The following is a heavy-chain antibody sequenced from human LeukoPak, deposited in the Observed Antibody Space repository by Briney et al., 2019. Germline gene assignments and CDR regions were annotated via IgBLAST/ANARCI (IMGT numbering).Heavy chain of an antibody. CDR2: IWYDGSNK. J-gene: IGHJ4*02. V-gene: IGHV3-30*02. CDR1: GFTFSSYG. D-gene: IGHD3-22*01. Sequence: GGSLRLSCAASGFTFSSYGMHGVCQAPGKGLEWVAVIWYDGSNKYYADSVKGRFTISRDNSKNTLYLQMNSVRPEDTAVYRCAIDERTGSSGYYGVDYWGQGTLVTVSS. CDR3: AIDERTGSSGYYGVDY.